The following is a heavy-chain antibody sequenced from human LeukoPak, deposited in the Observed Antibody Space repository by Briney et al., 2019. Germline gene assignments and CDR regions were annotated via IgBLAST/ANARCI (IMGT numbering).Heavy chain of an antibody. J-gene: IGHJ4*02. CDR3: AKDGYNWIAFDG. CDR1: GFTLSTYA. CDR2: ISGTGFTT. Sequence: GGSLRLSCAASGFTLSTYAMHWVRQAPGKGLEWVAYISGTGFTTYYADSVKGRFTISSDSSKNTLFLQMNSLRAEDTAIYYCAKDGYNWIAFDGWGQGTLVTVSS. V-gene: IGHV3-23*01. D-gene: IGHD1-20*01.